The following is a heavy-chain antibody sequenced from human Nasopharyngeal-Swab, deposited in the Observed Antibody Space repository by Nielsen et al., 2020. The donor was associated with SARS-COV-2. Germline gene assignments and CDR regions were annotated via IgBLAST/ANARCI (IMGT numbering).Heavy chain of an antibody. Sequence: ASVKVSCKASGYTFTGYYMHWVRQAPGQGLEWMGWINPNSGNTGYAQKFQGRVTMTRNTSISTAYMELSSLRSEDTAVYYCARGLVDDYYYYGMDVWGQGTTVTVSS. CDR1: GYTFTGYY. V-gene: IGHV1-8*02. J-gene: IGHJ6*02. CDR3: ARGLVDDYYYYGMDV. D-gene: IGHD2-8*02. CDR2: INPNSGNT.